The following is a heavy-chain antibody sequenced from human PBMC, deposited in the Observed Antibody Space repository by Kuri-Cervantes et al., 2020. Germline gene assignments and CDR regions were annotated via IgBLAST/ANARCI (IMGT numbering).Heavy chain of an antibody. CDR1: GFTFSSYA. D-gene: IGHD2-21*02. CDR2: ISYDGSNK. J-gene: IGHJ4*02. Sequence: GESLKISCAASGFTFSSYAMHWVRQAPGKVLEWVAVISYDGSNKYYADSVKGRFTISRDNAKNSLYPQMNSLRAEDTALYYCAKVTGFVVVTAMDYWGQGTLVTVSS. V-gene: IGHV3-30-3*01. CDR3: AKVTGFVVVTAMDY.